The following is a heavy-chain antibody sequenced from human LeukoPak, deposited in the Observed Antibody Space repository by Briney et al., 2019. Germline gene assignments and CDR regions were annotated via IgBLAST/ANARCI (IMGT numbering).Heavy chain of an antibody. CDR2: ISAYNGNT. Sequence: ASVKVSCKASGYTFTSYGISWVRQAPGQGLEWMGWISAYNGNTNYAQKLQGRVTMTTDTSTSTAYMELRSLRSDDTAVYYRARVTGYCSGGSCYLTPLFDYWGQGTLVTVSS. J-gene: IGHJ4*02. CDR1: GYTFTSYG. CDR3: ARVTGYCSGGSCYLTPLFDY. D-gene: IGHD2-15*01. V-gene: IGHV1-18*01.